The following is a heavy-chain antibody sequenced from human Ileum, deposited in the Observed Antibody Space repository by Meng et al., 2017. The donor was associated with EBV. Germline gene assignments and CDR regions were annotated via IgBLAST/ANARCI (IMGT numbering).Heavy chain of an antibody. CDR1: GFTFSIYA. V-gene: IGHV3-30-3*01. Sequence: QRRESGVGVVQPGSSLRLSCAASGFTFSIYAMHWVRQAPGKGLEWVAVISYYGSNKYYADSVKGRFTISRDNSKNTLYLQMNSPRAEDTAVYYCARDQSDYFDYWGQGTLVTVSS. CDR2: ISYYGSNK. CDR3: ARDQSDYFDY. J-gene: IGHJ4*02.